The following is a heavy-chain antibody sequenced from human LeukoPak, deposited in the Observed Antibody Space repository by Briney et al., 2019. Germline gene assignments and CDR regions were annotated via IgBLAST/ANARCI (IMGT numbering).Heavy chain of an antibody. J-gene: IGHJ3*02. D-gene: IGHD3/OR15-3a*01. CDR1: GQSSPSSW. CDR3: ARAAMIVAIPLRIAGAFDI. Sequence: ISSKGPGQSSPSSWMAWAGPVTGKGLERTRIIYPVDSDTRESGSSQGQVGRSADKSNTTVYMQWSSLKVSDTAMYYCARAAMIVAIPLRIAGAFDIWGQGTMVTVSA. CDR2: IYPVDSDT. V-gene: IGHV5-51*01.